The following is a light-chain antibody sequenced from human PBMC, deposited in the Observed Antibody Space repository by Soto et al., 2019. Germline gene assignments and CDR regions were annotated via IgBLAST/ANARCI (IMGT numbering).Light chain of an antibody. CDR3: ETWDTSLRAVL. J-gene: IGLJ2*01. V-gene: IGLV1-51*01. CDR1: SSNIGNSY. Sequence: QSVLTQPPSMSAAPGQKVTISCSGSSSNIGNSYVCWYQQFPGTAPKLLIYDNDKRPSGIPDRFSGSKSGTSATLDITGLQTGDEADYYCETWDTSLRAVLFGGGTQLTVL. CDR2: DND.